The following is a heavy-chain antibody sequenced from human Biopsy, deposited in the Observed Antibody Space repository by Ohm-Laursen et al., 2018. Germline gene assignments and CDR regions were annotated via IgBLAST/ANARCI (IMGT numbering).Heavy chain of an antibody. CDR2: INQSGTT. D-gene: IGHD5-12*01. Sequence: TLSLTCVVNGESSSGYFWNWIRQPPGKGLEWIGEINQSGTTKYNPSLKRRATLSADSSNSQFSLRQTSVTAADTAIYYCARGSGYFKLDVWGQGTTVTVSS. J-gene: IGHJ6*02. V-gene: IGHV4-34*01. CDR1: GESSSGYF. CDR3: ARGSGYFKLDV.